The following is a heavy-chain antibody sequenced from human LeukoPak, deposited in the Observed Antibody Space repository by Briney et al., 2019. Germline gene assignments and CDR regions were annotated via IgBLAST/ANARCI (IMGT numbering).Heavy chain of an antibody. Sequence: GRSLRLSCAASGFTFSRYAMHWVRQAPGMGLAWVAVISNDGSNKYYSESVKGRFTISRDNSKNTLDLQMNSLRAEDTAVYYCARDNSNTWGIYYYYYYMDVWGKGTTVTVSS. CDR1: GFTFSRYA. J-gene: IGHJ6*03. CDR3: ARDNSNTWGIYYYYYYMDV. V-gene: IGHV3-30*04. D-gene: IGHD2-21*01. CDR2: ISNDGSNK.